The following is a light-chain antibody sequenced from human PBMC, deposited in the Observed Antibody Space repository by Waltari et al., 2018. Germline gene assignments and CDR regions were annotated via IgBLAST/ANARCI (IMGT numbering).Light chain of an antibody. J-gene: IGLJ2*01. CDR2: EVS. CDR3: CSYAGSSTHVV. V-gene: IGLV2-23*02. Sequence: QSALTQPASVSGSPGQSITISCTGTSSDVGSYNLVSWYQQHPGKAPKLMIYEVSKRPSGVSKRFSCSKSGNTASLTISGLQAEDEADYYCCSYAGSSTHVVFGGGTKLTVL. CDR1: SSDVGSYNL.